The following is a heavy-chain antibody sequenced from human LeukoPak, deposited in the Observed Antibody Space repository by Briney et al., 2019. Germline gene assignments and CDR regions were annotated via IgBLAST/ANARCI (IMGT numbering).Heavy chain of an antibody. Sequence: KPGGSLRLSCAASGFSLSDAWAHWVRHAPGKGLEWVGRIKSEEDGGTTGFPEPAQGRFNISRDDEKNTLYLQMNSLTTEDTAAYYCSTSYESSTFSLKDYYGLDVWGQGTTVTVSS. D-gene: IGHD2/OR15-2a*01. J-gene: IGHJ6*02. CDR1: GFSLSDAW. V-gene: IGHV3-15*01. CDR2: IKSEEDGGTT. CDR3: STSYESSTFSLKDYYGLDV.